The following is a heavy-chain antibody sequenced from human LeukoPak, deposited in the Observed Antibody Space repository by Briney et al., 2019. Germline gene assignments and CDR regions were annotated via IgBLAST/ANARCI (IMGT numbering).Heavy chain of an antibody. CDR1: GYSFTNYW. J-gene: IGHJ3*02. V-gene: IGHV5-51*01. CDR3: ARRRDYSDYSDAFDI. CDR2: IYPGDSDT. Sequence: GESLKISCKGSGYSFTNYWIGWVRQMPGKGLEWMGIIYPGDSDTRYSLSFQGQVTISADKSINTAYLQWSSLKASDTAIFYCARRRDYSDYSDAFDIWGRGTMVTVSS. D-gene: IGHD4-11*01.